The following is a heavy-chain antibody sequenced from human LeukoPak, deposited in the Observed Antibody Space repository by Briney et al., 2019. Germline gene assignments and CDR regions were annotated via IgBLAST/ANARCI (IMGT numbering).Heavy chain of an antibody. J-gene: IGHJ4*02. CDR3: ARAKRWIGSSWHFDN. CDR1: GFTFSNYV. V-gene: IGHV3-30*03. D-gene: IGHD6-13*01. Sequence: GGSPTLSCVASGFTFSNYVIHWVRQAPGKGLEWVAIISYDGSNEKYVDSVKGRFTISRDNSKNTLYLQMNSLRPEDTAVYYCARAKRWIGSSWHFDNWGQGTLVTVSS. CDR2: ISYDGSNE.